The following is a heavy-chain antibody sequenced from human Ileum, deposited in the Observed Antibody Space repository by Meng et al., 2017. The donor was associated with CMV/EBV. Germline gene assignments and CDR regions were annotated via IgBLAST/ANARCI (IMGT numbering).Heavy chain of an antibody. D-gene: IGHD3-16*02. CDR3: ARGLFRYPAYFDL. CDR2: INHVGRT. CDR1: GGSRRGNY. V-gene: IGHV4-34*01. Sequence: QVQYEQWGAGLLKPSETLSLTCAGYGGSRRGNYCNWIRQSPGNGLQGIAEINHVGRTNSNPSHASRVTISQDTSKNQCSLKLNSVTVADSAVYYCARGLFRYPAYFDLWGQGTLVTVSS. J-gene: IGHJ4*02.